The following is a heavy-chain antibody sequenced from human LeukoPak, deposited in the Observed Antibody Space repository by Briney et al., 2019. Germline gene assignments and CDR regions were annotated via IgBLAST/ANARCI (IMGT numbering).Heavy chain of an antibody. CDR1: GFTFSSYW. CDR2: INWNGGST. D-gene: IGHD6-19*01. J-gene: IGHJ3*02. V-gene: IGHV3-20*01. Sequence: GGSLRLSCAASGFTFSSYWMHWVRQAPGKGLEWVSGINWNGGSTGYADSVKGRFTISRDNAKNSLYLQMNSLRAEDTALYHCARAQSSGWYLGTFDIWGQGTMVTVSS. CDR3: ARAQSSGWYLGTFDI.